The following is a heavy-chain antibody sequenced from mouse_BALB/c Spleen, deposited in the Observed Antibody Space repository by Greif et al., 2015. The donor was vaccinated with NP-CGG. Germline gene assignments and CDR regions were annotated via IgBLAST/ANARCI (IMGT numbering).Heavy chain of an antibody. D-gene: IGHD2-4*01. V-gene: IGHV3-6*02. J-gene: IGHJ3*01. CDR3: ARSDYAWFAY. Sequence: ESGPGLVKPSQSLSLTCSVTGYSITSGYYWNWIRQFPGNKLEWMGYISYDGSNNYNPSLKNRISITRDTSKNQFFLKLNSVTTEDTATYYCARSDYAWFAYWGQGTLVTVSA. CDR1: GYSITSGYY. CDR2: ISYDGSN.